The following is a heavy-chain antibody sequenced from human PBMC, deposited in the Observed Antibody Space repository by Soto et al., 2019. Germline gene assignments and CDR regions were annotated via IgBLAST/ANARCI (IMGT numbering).Heavy chain of an antibody. CDR1: GGTFSSYA. CDR3: ARGEKDGEQQLSYYYYGMDV. V-gene: IGHV1-69*01. D-gene: IGHD6-13*01. Sequence: QVQLVQSGAEVKKPGSSVKVSCKASGGTFSSYAIGWVRQAPGQGLEWMGGIIPIFGTANYAQKFQGRVTITADESTSTAYMELSSLRSEDTAVYYCARGEKDGEQQLSYYYYGMDVWGQGTTVTVSS. CDR2: IIPIFGTA. J-gene: IGHJ6*02.